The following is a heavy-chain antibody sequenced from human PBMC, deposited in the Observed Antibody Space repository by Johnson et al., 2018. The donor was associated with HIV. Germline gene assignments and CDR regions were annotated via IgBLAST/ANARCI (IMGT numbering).Heavy chain of an antibody. V-gene: IGHV3-7*01. CDR1: GFTFSSYA. D-gene: IGHD6-19*01. CDR3: ARDSGGMYSSGWYGLGAFDI. Sequence: VQLVESGGGVVQPGRSLRLSCAASGFTFSSYAMHWVRQAPGKGLEWVANIKQDGSEKYFVDSVKSRFTISRDNAKNSLYRQMNSLRAEDTAGYYCARDSGGMYSSGWYGLGAFDIWGQGTMVTVSS. CDR2: IKQDGSEK. J-gene: IGHJ3*02.